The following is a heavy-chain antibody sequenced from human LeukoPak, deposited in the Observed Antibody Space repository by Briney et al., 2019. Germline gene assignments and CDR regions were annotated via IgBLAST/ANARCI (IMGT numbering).Heavy chain of an antibody. D-gene: IGHD5-24*01. CDR2: INPNSGGT. CDR3: ASLQLLDN. V-gene: IGHV1-2*02. CDR1: GYTFTNYY. Sequence: ASVKVSCTASGYTFTNYYMHWVRQAPGEGLGWMGWINPNSGGTNYAQKFQGRVTMTRDTSTSTAYMELGSLISDDTAVYYCASLQLLDNWGQGTLVTVSS. J-gene: IGHJ4*02.